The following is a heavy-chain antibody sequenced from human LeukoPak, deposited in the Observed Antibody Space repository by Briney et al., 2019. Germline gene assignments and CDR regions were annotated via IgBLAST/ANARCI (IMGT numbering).Heavy chain of an antibody. D-gene: IGHD3-16*01. CDR3: AKRGTGYYFDY. J-gene: IGHJ4*02. V-gene: IGHV3-23*01. CDR1: GFTFSSYA. Sequence: GGSLRLSCAASGFTFSSYAMSWVRQAPGKGLEWVSSITDSGGGTFYPDSVKGRFTISRDNSKNTLFLQLNSLRAEDTAVYYCAKRGTGYYFDYWGQGTLVTVSS. CDR2: ITDSGGGT.